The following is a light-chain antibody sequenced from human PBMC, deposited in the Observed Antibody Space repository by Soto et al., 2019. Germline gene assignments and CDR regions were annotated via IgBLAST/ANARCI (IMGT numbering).Light chain of an antibody. Sequence: DLPMTQSPSSLSASVGDRVTITCRASQTIIRYLNWYQQKVGRAPNLLIYAASSLQSGVPSRFSGSGSGTEFTLTISSLQPEDFATYYCQQSYSTLFSFGPGTKVEIK. CDR1: QTIIRY. J-gene: IGKJ3*01. CDR3: QQSYSTLFS. V-gene: IGKV1-39*01. CDR2: AAS.